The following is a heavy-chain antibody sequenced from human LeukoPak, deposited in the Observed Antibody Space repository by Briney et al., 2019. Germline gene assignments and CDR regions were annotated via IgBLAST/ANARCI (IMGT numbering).Heavy chain of an antibody. D-gene: IGHD3-22*01. V-gene: IGHV1-18*01. CDR2: ISGYSGNT. CDR1: GYTFTSYG. CDR3: ARDISGDYELGPFDY. J-gene: IGHJ4*02. Sequence: ASVKVSCKASGYTFTSYGISWVRQAPGQGLEWMGWISGYSGNTNYAQKIQGRVTMTTDTSTSTAYMELRSLRSDDTAVYYCARDISGDYELGPFDYWGQGTLVTVSS.